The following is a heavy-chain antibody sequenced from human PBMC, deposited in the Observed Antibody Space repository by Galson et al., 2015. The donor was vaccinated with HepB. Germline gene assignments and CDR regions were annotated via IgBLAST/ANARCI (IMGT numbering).Heavy chain of an antibody. Sequence: SVKVSCKASGYTFTSQYIHWIRQAPGQGLVWVGLANPYNGATDYAQTLQGRVAMTIDTSTTTVYMELRSLRSDDTAVYYCARERDGYTEFDYWGQGALVIVSS. CDR3: ARERDGYTEFDY. V-gene: IGHV1-46*01. CDR1: GYTFTSQY. J-gene: IGHJ4*02. CDR2: ANPYNGAT. D-gene: IGHD5-24*01.